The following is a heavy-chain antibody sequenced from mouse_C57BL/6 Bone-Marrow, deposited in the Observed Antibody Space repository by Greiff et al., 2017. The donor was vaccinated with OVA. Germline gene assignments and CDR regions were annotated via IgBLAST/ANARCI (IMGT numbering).Heavy chain of an antibody. CDR1: GYSFTGYY. CDR3: ARGGYYYGSHWYFDV. V-gene: IGHV1-31*01. Sequence: EVMLVESGPELVKPGASVKISCKASGYSFTGYYMHWVKQSHGNILDWIGYIYPYNGVSSYNQKFKGKATLTVDKSSSTAYMELRSLTSEDSAVYYCARGGYYYGSHWYFDVWGTGTTVTVSS. D-gene: IGHD1-1*01. CDR2: IYPYNGVS. J-gene: IGHJ1*03.